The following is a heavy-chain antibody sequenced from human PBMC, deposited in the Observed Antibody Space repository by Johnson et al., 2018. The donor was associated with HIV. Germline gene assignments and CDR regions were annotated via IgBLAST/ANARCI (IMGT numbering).Heavy chain of an antibody. CDR1: GFTFSTYA. D-gene: IGHD6-13*01. Sequence: VQLVESGGGLVQPGGSLRLSCAASGFTFSTYAMSWVRQAPGKGLEWVANIQQDGSETYYVDSVKGRFTISRDSSKNTLYLQMNSLRADDTALYYCARGGAGIAAAEDAFDIWGQGTMVTVSS. CDR3: ARGGAGIAAAEDAFDI. J-gene: IGHJ3*02. V-gene: IGHV3-7*01. CDR2: IQQDGSET.